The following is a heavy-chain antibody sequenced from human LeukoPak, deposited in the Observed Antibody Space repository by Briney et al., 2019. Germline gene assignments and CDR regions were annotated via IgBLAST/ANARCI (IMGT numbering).Heavy chain of an antibody. Sequence: GASVKVSCKASGYTFTGYYMHWVRQAPGQGLEWMGWINPNSGGTNYAQKFQGRVTMTRDTSISTAYMELSRLRSDGTAVYYCARVRLLAPGWFDPWGQGTLVTVSS. CDR2: INPNSGGT. V-gene: IGHV1-2*02. J-gene: IGHJ5*02. CDR3: ARVRLLAPGWFDP. CDR1: GYTFTGYY.